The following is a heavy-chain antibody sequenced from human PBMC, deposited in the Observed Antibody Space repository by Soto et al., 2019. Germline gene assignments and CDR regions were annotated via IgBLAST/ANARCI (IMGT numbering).Heavy chain of an antibody. CDR1: GFTVSSNY. CDR2: IYSGGSA. D-gene: IGHD1-26*01. Sequence: GGSLRLSCAASGFTVSSNYMSWVRQAPGKGLEWVSVIYSGGSAYYADSVKGRFTISRDNSKNTLYLQMNSLRAEDTAVYYCAKGTTWSPNQNYYYYGMDVWGQGTTVTVSS. J-gene: IGHJ6*02. V-gene: IGHV3-66*01. CDR3: AKGTTWSPNQNYYYYGMDV.